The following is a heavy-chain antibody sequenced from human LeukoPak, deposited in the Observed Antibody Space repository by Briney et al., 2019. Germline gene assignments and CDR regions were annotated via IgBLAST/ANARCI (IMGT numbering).Heavy chain of an antibody. D-gene: IGHD6-25*01. CDR3: AKDSGWPKLYYFDY. Sequence: GGSLRLSCAVSVFTFRSYAMRCVPQAPGRGLEWVSAISGSGGSTYYADSVKGRFTIPRDNSKNTLYMQMNSLRAEDTAVYYCAKDSGWPKLYYFDYWGQGTLVTVSS. J-gene: IGHJ4*02. CDR1: VFTFRSYA. V-gene: IGHV3-23*01. CDR2: ISGSGGST.